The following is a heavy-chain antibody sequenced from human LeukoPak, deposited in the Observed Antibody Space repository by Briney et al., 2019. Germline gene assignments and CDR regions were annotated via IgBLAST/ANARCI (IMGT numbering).Heavy chain of an antibody. Sequence: GESLKISCKGSGYSFTSYWIGWVRQMPGKGLEWMGIIYPGDSDTRYSPSFQGQVTISADKSISTAYLQWSSLKASDTAMYYCARPPLGLFGSPPLDWYFDLWGRGTLVTVSS. CDR1: GYSFTSYW. D-gene: IGHD3-10*02. V-gene: IGHV5-51*01. J-gene: IGHJ2*01. CDR2: IYPGDSDT. CDR3: ARPPLGLFGSPPLDWYFDL.